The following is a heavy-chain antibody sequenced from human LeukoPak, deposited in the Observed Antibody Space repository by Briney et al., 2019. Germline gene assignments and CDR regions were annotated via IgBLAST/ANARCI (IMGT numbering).Heavy chain of an antibody. V-gene: IGHV4-34*01. D-gene: IGHD2-15*01. CDR1: GGSFSGYY. J-gene: IGHJ4*02. Sequence: SETLSLTCAVYGGSFSGYYWSWIRQPPGKGLEWIGEINHSGSTNYNPSLKSRVTISVDTSKNQFSLKLSSVTAADAAVYYCASRVVVAATRDYWGQGTLVTVSS. CDR3: ASRVVVAATRDY. CDR2: INHSGST.